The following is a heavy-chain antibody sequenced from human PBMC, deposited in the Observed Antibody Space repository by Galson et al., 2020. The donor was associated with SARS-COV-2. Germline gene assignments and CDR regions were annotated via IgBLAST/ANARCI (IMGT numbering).Heavy chain of an antibody. V-gene: IGHV3-23*01. CDR2: IDGSGART. CDR3: STDPFTVTSFDY. Sequence: GGSLRLSCAASGLPFSSIAMGWLRQAPGKGREWVPTIDGSGARTYYADSVKGRFTISRDNSKNTLYLQLTSLRAEDTAVYYCSTDPFTVTSFDYWGQGTLVTVSS. J-gene: IGHJ4*02. CDR1: GLPFSSIA. D-gene: IGHD4-4*01.